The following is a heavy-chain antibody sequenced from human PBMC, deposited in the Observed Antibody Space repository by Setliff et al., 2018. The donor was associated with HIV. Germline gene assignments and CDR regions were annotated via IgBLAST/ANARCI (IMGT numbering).Heavy chain of an antibody. CDR1: GFSISSDYY. V-gene: IGHV4-38-2*02. D-gene: IGHD3-22*01. J-gene: IGHJ4*02. CDR3: ASYYGADEPSYYFDF. Sequence: SETLSLTCTVSGFSISSDYYGGWIRQPPGKGLEWIGSIYHSGSTYYNPSLQSRVTMAVDTTKNQFSLKLSSVTAADTAVYYCASYYGADEPSYYFDFWGQGTQVTGSS. CDR2: IYHSGST.